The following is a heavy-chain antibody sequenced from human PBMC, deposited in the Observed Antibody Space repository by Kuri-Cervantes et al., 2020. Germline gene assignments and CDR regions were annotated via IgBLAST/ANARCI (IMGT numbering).Heavy chain of an antibody. D-gene: IGHD3-10*01. V-gene: IGHV2-5*01. CDR2: IYWNGDK. J-gene: IGHJ5*02. Sequence: SGPTLVKPTQTLTLTCTFSGFSLSTSGVGVGWIRQPPGKALEWLALIYWNGDKRYSPSLKSRLTITKDTSKNQVVLTMTNMDPVDTATYYCAHRGYGSAGHWFDPWGQGTLVTVSS. CDR1: GFSLSTSGVG. CDR3: AHRGYGSAGHWFDP.